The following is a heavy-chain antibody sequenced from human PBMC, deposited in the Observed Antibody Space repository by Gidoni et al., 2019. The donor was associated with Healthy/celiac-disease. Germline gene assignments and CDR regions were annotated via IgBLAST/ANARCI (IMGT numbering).Heavy chain of an antibody. CDR3: ARIPWGYGDYVAGNWYFDL. CDR2: IFSNDEK. Sequence: QVTLKESGPVLVKPTETLTLTCTVSGFSLSNARMGVSWIRQPPGKALEWLAHIFSNDEKSYSTSLKSRLTISKDTSKSQVVLTMTNMDPVDTATYYCARIPWGYGDYVAGNWYFDLWGRGTLVTVSS. J-gene: IGHJ2*01. V-gene: IGHV2-26*01. D-gene: IGHD4-17*01. CDR1: GFSLSNARMG.